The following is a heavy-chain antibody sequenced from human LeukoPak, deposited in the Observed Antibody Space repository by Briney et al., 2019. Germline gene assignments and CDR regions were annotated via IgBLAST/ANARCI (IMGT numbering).Heavy chain of an antibody. CDR3: ARANSSSWYSY. D-gene: IGHD6-13*01. Sequence: SETLSLTCAVYGGSFSGYYWSWIRQPPGKGLEWIGEINHSGGTNYNPSLKSRVTISVDTSKNQFSLKLSSVTAADTAVYYCARANSSSWYSYWGQGTLVTVSS. CDR2: INHSGGT. CDR1: GGSFSGYY. V-gene: IGHV4-34*01. J-gene: IGHJ4*02.